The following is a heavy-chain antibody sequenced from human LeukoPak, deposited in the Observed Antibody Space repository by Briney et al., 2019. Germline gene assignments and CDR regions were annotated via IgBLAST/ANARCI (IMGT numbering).Heavy chain of an antibody. J-gene: IGHJ6*02. CDR2: IYPGDSDT. Sequence: GESLKISCKGSGYSFTSYWIGWVRQMPGKGLEWMGIIYPGDSDTRYSPSFQGQVTISADKSISTAYLQWSSLKASDTAMYYCARHRWGGSGGIYYYYGMDVWGQGTTVTVSS. D-gene: IGHD6-19*01. CDR1: GYSFTSYW. V-gene: IGHV5-51*01. CDR3: ARHRWGGSGGIYYYYGMDV.